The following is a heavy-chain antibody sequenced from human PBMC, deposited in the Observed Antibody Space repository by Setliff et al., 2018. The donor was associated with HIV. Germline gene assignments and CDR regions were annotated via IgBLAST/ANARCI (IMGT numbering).Heavy chain of an antibody. V-gene: IGHV7-4-1*02. CDR2: INTATGSP. D-gene: IGHD3-3*01. CDR3: ARDGADYNFRSGTHPFDI. Sequence: GASVKVSCKASGYTFTSYDINWVRQAPGQGLELMGWINTATGSPRFAQGFRGRFGFSLDASVTTTYLHINNLEAADSAIYYCARDGADYNFRSGTHPFDIWGQGTLVTVSS. CDR1: GYTFTSYD. J-gene: IGHJ4*02.